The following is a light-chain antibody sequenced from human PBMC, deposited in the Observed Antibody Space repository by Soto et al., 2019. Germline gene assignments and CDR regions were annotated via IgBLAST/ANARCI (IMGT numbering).Light chain of an antibody. CDR2: WAS. Sequence: DIVMTQSPDSLAVSLGERATINCKSSQSVLYSSNTKNYLAWYQQKPGQPPKLLIYWASTRESGVPDRFSGSGSGTDCTLTISSLRAEDVAVYYCQQYYSIPWTFGQGTKVEIK. V-gene: IGKV4-1*01. CDR1: QSVLYSSNTKNY. CDR3: QQYYSIPWT. J-gene: IGKJ1*01.